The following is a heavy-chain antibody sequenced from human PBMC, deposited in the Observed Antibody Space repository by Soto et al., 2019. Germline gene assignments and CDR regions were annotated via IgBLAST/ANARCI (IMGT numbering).Heavy chain of an antibody. Sequence: EAQLVESGGGLAQPGGSLRLSCATSGFTFSGYEMDWVRQAPGKGLEWVSYISSSGSTRNYADSVKGRFTISRDNAKNSLDLQMDSLTAEETAVYYCAREEVGDSFDMWGPGTMFTVS. CDR2: ISSSGSTR. V-gene: IGHV3-48*03. J-gene: IGHJ3*02. CDR3: AREEVGDSFDM. D-gene: IGHD1-26*01. CDR1: GFTFSGYE.